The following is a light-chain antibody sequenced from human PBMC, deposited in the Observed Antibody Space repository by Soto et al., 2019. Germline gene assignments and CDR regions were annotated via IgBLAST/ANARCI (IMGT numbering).Light chain of an antibody. CDR2: KAS. CDR1: QSINSW. Sequence: DIQMTQSPSTLSASVGDRVTITCRASQSINSWLAWYQQKPGKAPKLLIYKASSLESGVPSRFSASGSGTEFTLTIISLQPDDFASYYCQQYNSYRMYTFGQGTKLEIK. V-gene: IGKV1-5*03. CDR3: QQYNSYRMYT. J-gene: IGKJ2*01.